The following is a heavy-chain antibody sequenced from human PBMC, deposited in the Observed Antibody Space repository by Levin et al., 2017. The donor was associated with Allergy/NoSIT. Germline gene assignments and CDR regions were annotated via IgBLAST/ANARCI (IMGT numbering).Heavy chain of an antibody. Sequence: GGSLRLSCAASGFTFSSYDMHWVRQATGKGLEWVSAIGTAGDTYYPGSVKGRFTISRENAKNSLYLQMNSLRAGDTAVYYCARAGGYYYGSGSPYYFDYWGQGTLVTVSS. CDR3: ARAGGYYYGSGSPYYFDY. D-gene: IGHD3-10*01. V-gene: IGHV3-13*04. J-gene: IGHJ4*02. CDR1: GFTFSSYD. CDR2: IGTAGDT.